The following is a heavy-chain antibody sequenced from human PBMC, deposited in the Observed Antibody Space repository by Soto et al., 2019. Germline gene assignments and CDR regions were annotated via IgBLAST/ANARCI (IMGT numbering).Heavy chain of an antibody. D-gene: IGHD6-13*01. CDR2: ISSSSSTI. J-gene: IGHJ5*02. CDR1: GFTFSGYS. Sequence: GGSLRLSCGASGFTFSGYSMNWVRQAPGKGLEWVSYISSSSSTIYYADSVKGRFTISRDNAKNSLYLQMNSLRAEDTAVYYCARHPERIAQIGWFDPWGQGTLVTVSS. CDR3: ARHPERIAQIGWFDP. V-gene: IGHV3-48*01.